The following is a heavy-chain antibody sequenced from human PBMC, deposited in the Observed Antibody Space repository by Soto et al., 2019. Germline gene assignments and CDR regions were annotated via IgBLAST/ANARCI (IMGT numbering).Heavy chain of an antibody. CDR1: ECTFSNYW. D-gene: IGHD3-10*01. CDR3: AREKKGYYYGSGIDY. CDR2: IKQDGSDK. J-gene: IGHJ4*02. Sequence: GGSLILSWAASECTFSNYWMSWVRQAPGKGLEWVANIKQDGSDKFYVDSVKGRFTISRDNANSSLYLQMNSLRAEDTAVYYCAREKKGYYYGSGIDYWGQGTMVTRLL. V-gene: IGHV3-7*01.